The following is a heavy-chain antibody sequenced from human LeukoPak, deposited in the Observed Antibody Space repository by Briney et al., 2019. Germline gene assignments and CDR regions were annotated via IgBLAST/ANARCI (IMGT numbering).Heavy chain of an antibody. V-gene: IGHV3-48*04. CDR1: GFTFSSYS. CDR3: ARAAARIAVAGTIY. J-gene: IGHJ4*02. D-gene: IGHD6-19*01. Sequence: PGGPLRLSCAASGFTFSSYSMNWVRQAPGKGLEWVSYISSSSSTIYYADSVKGRFTISRDNAKNSLYLQMNSLRAEDTAVYYCARAAARIAVAGTIYWGQGTLVTVSS. CDR2: ISSSSSTI.